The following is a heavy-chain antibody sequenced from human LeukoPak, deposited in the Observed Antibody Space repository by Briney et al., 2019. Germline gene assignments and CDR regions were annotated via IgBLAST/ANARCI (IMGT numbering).Heavy chain of an antibody. CDR2: IWYDGSNK. J-gene: IGHJ5*02. CDR3: ARRVPHSGFFDA. V-gene: IGHV3-33*01. CDR1: GFTFSDYG. D-gene: IGHD2-15*01. Sequence: PGKSLRLSCTASGFTFSDYGMHWVRQPPGKGLEWVAIIWYDGSNKKYEDSVKGRFTISRDNSKNTLYLQMNSLRAEDTAVYYCARRVPHSGFFDAWGQGTLVTVSS.